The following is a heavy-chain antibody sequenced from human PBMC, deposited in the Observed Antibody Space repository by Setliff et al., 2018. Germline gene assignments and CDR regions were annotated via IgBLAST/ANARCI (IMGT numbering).Heavy chain of an antibody. D-gene: IGHD5-12*01. J-gene: IGHJ4*02. CDR3: ARGGTFRYFDY. CDR1: GDSISDAS. Sequence: SETLSLTCTVSGDSISDASIMAWIRQPPGKGLEFIGYVYYSGTANYSPSLRSRLTISVDTSKNQFSLKLRSVTAADTAVYYCARGGTFRYFDYWGQGALVTVSS. CDR2: VYYSGTA. V-gene: IGHV4-59*01.